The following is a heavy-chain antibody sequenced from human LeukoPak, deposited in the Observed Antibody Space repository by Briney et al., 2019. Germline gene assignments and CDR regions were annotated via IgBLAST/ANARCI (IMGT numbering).Heavy chain of an antibody. CDR2: IYHSGST. CDR1: GGSISSSNW. J-gene: IGHJ3*02. Sequence: SETLSLTCTVSGGSISSSNWWSWVRQPPGKGLEWIGEIYHSGSTNYNPSLKSRVTISVDKSKNQFSLKLNSVTAADTAVYYCAKSNGYGLVDIWGQGTMVTVSS. V-gene: IGHV4-4*02. CDR3: AKSNGYGLVDI. D-gene: IGHD3-10*01.